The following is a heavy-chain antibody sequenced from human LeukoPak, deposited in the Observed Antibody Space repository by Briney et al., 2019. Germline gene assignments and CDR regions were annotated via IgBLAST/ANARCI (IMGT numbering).Heavy chain of an antibody. CDR2: INPNSGGT. D-gene: IGHD3-22*01. CDR3: ARDPSPPYYYDSSGYYLDY. Sequence: GASVKVSCKASGYTFTGYYMHWVRQAPGQGLEWMGWINPNSGGTNYAQKFQGRVTMTRDTSISTAYMELSRLRSDDTAVYYCARDPSPPYYYDSSGYYLDYWGQGTLVTVSS. CDR1: GYTFTGYY. V-gene: IGHV1-2*02. J-gene: IGHJ4*02.